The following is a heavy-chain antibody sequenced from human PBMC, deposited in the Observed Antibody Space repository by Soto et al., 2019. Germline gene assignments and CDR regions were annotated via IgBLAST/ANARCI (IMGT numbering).Heavy chain of an antibody. V-gene: IGHV1-2*04. J-gene: IGHJ5*02. Sequence: ASVKVSCKASGYTFTGYYIHWVRQAPGQGLDWMGWINPNSGDTNCAQKFQGWVTMTRDTSISTAYMELSSLRSEDTAVYYCARASIAARRGLYWFDPWGQGTLVTVSS. CDR3: ARASIAARRGLYWFDP. D-gene: IGHD6-6*01. CDR2: INPNSGDT. CDR1: GYTFTGYY.